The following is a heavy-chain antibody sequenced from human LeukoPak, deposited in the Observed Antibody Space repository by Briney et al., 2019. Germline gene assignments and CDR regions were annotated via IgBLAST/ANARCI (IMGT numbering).Heavy chain of an antibody. CDR1: GGSISSSSYY. CDR3: ARDIAQGNYMDV. V-gene: IGHV4-39*07. D-gene: IGHD2-21*01. CDR2: IYYSGST. Sequence: SETLSLTCTVSGGSISSSSYYWGWIRQPPGKGLEWIGSIYYSGSTYYNPSLKSRVTISVDTSKNQFSLKLSSVTAADTAVYYCARDIAQGNYMDVWGKGTTATVSS. J-gene: IGHJ6*03.